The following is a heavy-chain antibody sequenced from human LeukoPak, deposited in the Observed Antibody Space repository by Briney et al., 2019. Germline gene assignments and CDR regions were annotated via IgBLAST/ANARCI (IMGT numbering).Heavy chain of an antibody. V-gene: IGHV3-30-3*01. CDR2: ISYDGSNK. CDR1: GFTFSSYA. D-gene: IGHD2-15*01. Sequence: GGSLRLSRAAPGFTFSSYAMHWVRQAPGKGLEWVAVISYDGSNKYYADSVKGRFTISRDNSKNTLYLQMNSLRAEDTAVYYCARGSCSGGSCYSYYFDYWGQGTLVTVSS. CDR3: ARGSCSGGSCYSYYFDY. J-gene: IGHJ4*02.